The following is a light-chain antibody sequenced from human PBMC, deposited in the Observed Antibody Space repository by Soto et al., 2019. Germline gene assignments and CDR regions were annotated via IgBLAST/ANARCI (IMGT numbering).Light chain of an antibody. CDR1: QDISSA. CDR3: QQFNDFPLT. V-gene: IGKV1D-13*01. J-gene: IGKJ4*01. CDR2: DAS. Sequence: IQLTQSPSSLSASVGDRVTITCRAGQDISSALAWYQQKPGKAPKLLLYDASSLNAGVPSRFSGSGSGTDFTLSITSLRPEDFATYYCQQFNDFPLTFGGGTKVQIK.